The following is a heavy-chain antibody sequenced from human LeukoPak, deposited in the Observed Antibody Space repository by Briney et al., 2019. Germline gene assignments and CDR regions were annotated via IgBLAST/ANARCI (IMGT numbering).Heavy chain of an antibody. CDR2: IIPIFGTA. V-gene: IGHV1-69*13. D-gene: IGHD6-19*01. CDR1: GGTFSSYA. CDR3: AREQAVAGTFAFDI. J-gene: IGHJ3*02. Sequence: SVKVSCKASGGTFSSYAISWVRQAPGQGLEWMGGIIPIFGTANYAQKFQGRVTITADESTSTAYMELSSLRSEDAAVYYCAREQAVAGTFAFDIWGQGTMVTVSS.